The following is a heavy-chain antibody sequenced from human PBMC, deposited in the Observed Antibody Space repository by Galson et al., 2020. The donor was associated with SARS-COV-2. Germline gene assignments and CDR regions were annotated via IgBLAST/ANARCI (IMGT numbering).Heavy chain of an antibody. J-gene: IGHJ2*01. CDR3: ARDKGSGFQMHWYFDL. D-gene: IGHD3-22*01. V-gene: IGHV3-21*01. Sequence: GGSLRLSCAASGLTFRDHNMIWVRQAPGKGLEWVSSIAGSGAYKYYADPMKGRFTISRDNAKNSVYLELHSLRDEDTAVYYCARDKGSGFQMHWYFDLWGRGTLVSVSS. CDR2: IAGSGAYK. CDR1: GLTFRDHN.